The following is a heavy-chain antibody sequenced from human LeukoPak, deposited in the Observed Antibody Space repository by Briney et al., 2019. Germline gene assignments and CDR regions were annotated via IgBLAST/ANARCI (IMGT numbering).Heavy chain of an antibody. V-gene: IGHV4-59*01. D-gene: IGHD3-22*01. CDR2: IYYSGST. CDR3: ARSYYYDSSGYYP. Sequence: SETLSLTCTVSGGSISSYYWGWIRQPPGRGLEWIGYIYYSGSTNYNPSLKSRVTISVDTSKNQFSLKLSSVTAADTAVYYCARSYYYDSSGYYPWGQGTLVTVSS. J-gene: IGHJ5*02. CDR1: GGSISSYY.